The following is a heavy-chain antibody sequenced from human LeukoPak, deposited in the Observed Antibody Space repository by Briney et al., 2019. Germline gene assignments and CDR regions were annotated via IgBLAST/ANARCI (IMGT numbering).Heavy chain of an antibody. CDR2: IYHSGST. CDR3: ARAAQLLSPPYYYYYMDV. Sequence: SETLSLTCAVSGYSISSGYDWGWIRQPPGKGLEWIGSIYHSGSTYYNPSLKSRVTISVDTSKNQFSLKLSSVTAADTAVYYCARAAQLLSPPYYYYYMDVWGKGTTVTVSS. J-gene: IGHJ6*03. CDR1: GYSISSGYD. D-gene: IGHD2-2*01. V-gene: IGHV4-38-2*01.